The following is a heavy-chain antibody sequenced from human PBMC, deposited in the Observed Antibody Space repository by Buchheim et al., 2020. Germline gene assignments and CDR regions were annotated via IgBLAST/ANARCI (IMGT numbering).Heavy chain of an antibody. CDR3: ARVWDGSGTCMDV. J-gene: IGHJ6*02. CDR1: GFTFSCNW. D-gene: IGHD3-10*01. V-gene: IGHV3-7*01. CDR2: IKQDGSEK. Sequence: EVQLVESGGGLVQPGGSLRLSCAASGFTFSCNWMSWVRQAPGKGLEWVANIKQDGSEKYYVDSVKGRLTISRDNDTHSLYLQMNILRTDDTAVYYCARVWDGSGTCMDVWGQGTT.